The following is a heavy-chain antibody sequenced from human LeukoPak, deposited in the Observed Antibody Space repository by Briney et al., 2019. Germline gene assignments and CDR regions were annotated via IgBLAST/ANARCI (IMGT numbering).Heavy chain of an antibody. D-gene: IGHD4-17*01. J-gene: IGHJ4*02. CDR3: ARGLTTVTVDY. V-gene: IGHV1-2*02. CDR2: INPNSGAT. CDR1: GYTFITSYF. Sequence: ASVKVSCKASGYTFITSYFIHWVRQAPGQGLEWMGWINPNSGATNYAQKFQGRVTMTRDTSISTAYMELNWLRSDDTAVYYCARGLTTVTVDYWGQGTLVTVSS.